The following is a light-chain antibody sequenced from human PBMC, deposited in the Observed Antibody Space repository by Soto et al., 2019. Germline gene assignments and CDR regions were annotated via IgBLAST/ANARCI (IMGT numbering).Light chain of an antibody. CDR2: DTS. J-gene: IGKJ5*01. CDR1: QSVTRY. Sequence: EIVLTQSPATLSLSPGERATLSCRASQSVTRYLAWYQQKPGQAPRLLIYDTSNRATGIPARFSGSGSGTDFNLTISSLEPEDIAVYYCHQRTDWPATFGQGTRLEIK. CDR3: HQRTDWPAT. V-gene: IGKV3-11*01.